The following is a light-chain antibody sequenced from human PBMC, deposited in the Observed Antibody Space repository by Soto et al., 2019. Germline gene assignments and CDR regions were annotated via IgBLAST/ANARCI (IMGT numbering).Light chain of an antibody. V-gene: IGKV3-20*01. Sequence: IVLTQSPGTLSLSPGERATLSCRATQSVSSSFLAWYQRRPGQAPRLLIFGASNRATGIPDRFSGSGSGTDFSLTISRLEPEDCAVYYCQQYGNSITFGGGTKVDTK. CDR3: QQYGNSIT. CDR2: GAS. CDR1: QSVSSSF. J-gene: IGKJ4*01.